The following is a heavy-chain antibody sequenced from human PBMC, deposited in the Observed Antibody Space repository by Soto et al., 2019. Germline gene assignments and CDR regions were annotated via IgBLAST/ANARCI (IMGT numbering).Heavy chain of an antibody. V-gene: IGHV5-51*01. D-gene: IGHD3-22*01. CDR1: GYSLTSYW. Sequence: AESMNISCRTSGYSLTSYWIAWVLQMPGEGLEWMGIIFPSDSDTRYSPSFQGQVTISADRSTSTVFLQWASLTASDTAVYFCARKDKSGYFNWFDPWGQVTMFTVPS. CDR2: IFPSDSDT. CDR3: ARKDKSGYFNWFDP. J-gene: IGHJ5*02.